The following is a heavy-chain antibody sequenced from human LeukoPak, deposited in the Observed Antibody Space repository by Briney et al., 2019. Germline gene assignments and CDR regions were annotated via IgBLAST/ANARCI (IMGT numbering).Heavy chain of an antibody. CDR3: ARENGDYAFDY. CDR1: GFTLSNYA. V-gene: IGHV3-23*01. Sequence: GGSLRLSCAASGFTLSNYAMSWVRQTPGKGLEWVSAISGSGGDTYYADSVKGRFTISRDNSKNTLYLQMNSLRAEDTAVYYCARENGDYAFDYWGQGTLVTVSS. CDR2: ISGSGGDT. D-gene: IGHD4-17*01. J-gene: IGHJ4*02.